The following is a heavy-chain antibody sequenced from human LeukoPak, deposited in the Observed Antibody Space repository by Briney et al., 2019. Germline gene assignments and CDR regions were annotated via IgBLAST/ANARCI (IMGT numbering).Heavy chain of an antibody. CDR1: GFTVSSNY. V-gene: IGHV3-53*01. D-gene: IGHD3-16*01. CDR3: AASRIVITFGQNAFDI. Sequence: GGSLRLSCAASGFTVSSNYMSWVRQAPGKGLEWVSVIYSGGNTYYADSVKGRFTISRDNMKNTLYLQMNSLRAEDTAVYYCAASRIVITFGQNAFDIWGQGTMVTVSS. J-gene: IGHJ3*02. CDR2: IYSGGNT.